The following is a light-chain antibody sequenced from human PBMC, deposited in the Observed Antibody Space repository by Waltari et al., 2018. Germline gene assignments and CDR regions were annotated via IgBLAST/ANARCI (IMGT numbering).Light chain of an antibody. Sequence: EIVLTQSPATLSLSPGERATLPCRASQSVAWYQQKPGQAPRLLVYGASTRATGIPDRFSGTGFGTDFTLTISSLEPEDFAIYYCQQPGRSPTFGQGTKVEIK. J-gene: IGKJ1*01. CDR1: QSV. CDR2: GAS. V-gene: IGKV3-20*01. CDR3: QQPGRSPT.